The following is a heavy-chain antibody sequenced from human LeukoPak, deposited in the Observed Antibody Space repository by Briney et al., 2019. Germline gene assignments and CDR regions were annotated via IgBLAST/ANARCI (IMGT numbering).Heavy chain of an antibody. J-gene: IGHJ3*02. CDR2: IKQDGSEK. CDR3: AREGDYYDSSGYPRGAFDI. D-gene: IGHD3-22*01. V-gene: IGHV3-7*01. CDR1: GFTFSSYW. Sequence: GGSLRLSCAASGFTFSSYWMSWVRQAPGKGLEWVANIKQDGSEKYYVDSVKGRFTISRDNAKNSLYLQMNSLRAEDTAVYYCAREGDYYDSSGYPRGAFDIWGQGTMVTVSS.